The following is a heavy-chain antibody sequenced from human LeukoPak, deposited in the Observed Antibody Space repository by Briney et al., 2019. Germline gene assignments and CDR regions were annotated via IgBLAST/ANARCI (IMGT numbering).Heavy chain of an antibody. Sequence: PSETLSLTCTVSGGSISSSSYYWGWIRQPPGKGLEWIGSIYYSGSTYYNPSLKSRVTISVDTSKNQFSLKLSSVTAADTAVYYCARDGGAGYYYHDAFDIWGQGTMVTVSS. V-gene: IGHV4-39*07. CDR2: IYYSGST. CDR3: ARDGGAGYYYHDAFDI. CDR1: GGSISSSSYY. D-gene: IGHD3-22*01. J-gene: IGHJ3*02.